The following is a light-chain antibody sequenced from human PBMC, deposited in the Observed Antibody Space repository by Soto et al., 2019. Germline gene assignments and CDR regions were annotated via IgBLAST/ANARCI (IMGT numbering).Light chain of an antibody. CDR3: QQYGTSRTWT. Sequence: EIVLTQSPGTLSCSPGERATLSCGAIQSVSSSYLAWYQQKPGQAPSLLIYGASSRATGIPDRFSGSGSGTDFTLTITRLEPEDFAVYYCQQYGTSRTWTFGQGTKVDIK. CDR2: GAS. CDR1: QSVSSSY. J-gene: IGKJ1*01. V-gene: IGKV3-20*01.